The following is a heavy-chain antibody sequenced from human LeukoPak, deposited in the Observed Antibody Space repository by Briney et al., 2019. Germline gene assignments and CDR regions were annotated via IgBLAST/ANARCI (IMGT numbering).Heavy chain of an antibody. CDR3: GRDTYYYDTRGGVDV. J-gene: IGHJ6*02. Sequence: ASVKVSCKASGYTFTNYYIYWVRQAPGQGLEWMGWISVYNGKTNYAQNLQGRVTMTTDTSTSTAYMELRSLGSDDTAVYYCGRDTYYYDTRGGVDVWGQGTTVTVSS. CDR2: ISVYNGKT. V-gene: IGHV1-18*04. CDR1: GYTFTNYY. D-gene: IGHD3-22*01.